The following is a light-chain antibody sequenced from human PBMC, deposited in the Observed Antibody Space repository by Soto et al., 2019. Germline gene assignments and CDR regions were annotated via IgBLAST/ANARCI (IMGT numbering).Light chain of an antibody. V-gene: IGKV3-20*01. Sequence: DIVLTQSPGTLSLSPGERATLSCRASQSVSSGYLAWYQQKPGQAPRLLIYGASSRATGIPDRFSGSGSGTDFTLTINRLEPEDFAVYYCQQYSSSPATLGQGTKVDIK. CDR1: QSVSSGY. CDR3: QQYSSSPAT. J-gene: IGKJ1*01. CDR2: GAS.